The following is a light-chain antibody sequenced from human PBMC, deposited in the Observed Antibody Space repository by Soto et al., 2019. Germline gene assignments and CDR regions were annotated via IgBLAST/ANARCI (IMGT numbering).Light chain of an antibody. Sequence: ENVLTQSPGTLSLSPGERATLPCRASQSVSSSYLAWYQQKPGQAPRLLIYGASSRATGIPDRFSGSGSGTEFTLTISRLEPEDFAVYYCQQYGSSPLTFGGGTKVDIK. V-gene: IGKV3-20*01. CDR3: QQYGSSPLT. CDR2: GAS. J-gene: IGKJ4*01. CDR1: QSVSSSY.